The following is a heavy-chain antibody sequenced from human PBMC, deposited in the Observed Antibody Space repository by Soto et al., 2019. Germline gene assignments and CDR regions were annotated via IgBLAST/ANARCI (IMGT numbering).Heavy chain of an antibody. D-gene: IGHD3-16*01. CDR3: AKGNIAYYYDY. Sequence: TGGSLRLSCAASGFTFSNYAMSWVRQAPGKGLEWVSTISVGGVTTYYADSVAGRFTISRGNSNNMVYLQMNSLRAEDTAIYYCAKGNIAYYYDYWGQGTLVTVSS. J-gene: IGHJ4*02. V-gene: IGHV3-23*01. CDR2: ISVGGVTT. CDR1: GFTFSNYA.